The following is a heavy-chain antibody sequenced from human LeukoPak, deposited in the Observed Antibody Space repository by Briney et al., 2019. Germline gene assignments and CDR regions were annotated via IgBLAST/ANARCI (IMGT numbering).Heavy chain of an antibody. CDR3: VKDNPLDY. J-gene: IGHJ4*02. CDR1: GFTFSNAW. V-gene: IGHV3-15*01. D-gene: IGHD1-1*01. Sequence: GGSLRLSCAASGFTFSNAWMSWVRQAPGKGLEWVGRIKSKTDGGTTDYAAPVKGRFTISRDDSKITLYLQMNSLRPEDTAVYYFVKDNPLDYWGQGTLVIVSS. CDR2: IKSKTDGGTT.